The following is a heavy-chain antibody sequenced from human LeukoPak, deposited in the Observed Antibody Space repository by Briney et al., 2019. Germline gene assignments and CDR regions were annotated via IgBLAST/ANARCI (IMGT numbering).Heavy chain of an antibody. J-gene: IGHJ4*02. CDR2: IGGRGNGI. D-gene: IGHD2-15*01. V-gene: IGHV3-48*01. Sequence: GGSLRLSCAASGFTFSYYSMNWVRQAPGKGLEWISYIGGRGNGISYADSVKGRFIVSRDNAKNSLFLQMNRLRGEDTAIYFCAREIPGRIAADCWGQGTLVTVSS. CDR1: GFTFSYYS. CDR3: AREIPGRIAADC.